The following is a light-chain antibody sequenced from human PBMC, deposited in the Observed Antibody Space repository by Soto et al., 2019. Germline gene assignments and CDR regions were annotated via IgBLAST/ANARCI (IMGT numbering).Light chain of an antibody. V-gene: IGKV3-20*01. Sequence: EIVLTQSPVTLSLSPGERATLSCRASQGVSSSNLAWYQQKTGQAPRLLIYGTSSRATGIPDRFSGSGSGTDFTLTISSLEPEDFAVYYCQQYGTSPPYTFGQGTKLEIK. CDR1: QGVSSSN. CDR3: QQYGTSPPYT. CDR2: GTS. J-gene: IGKJ2*01.